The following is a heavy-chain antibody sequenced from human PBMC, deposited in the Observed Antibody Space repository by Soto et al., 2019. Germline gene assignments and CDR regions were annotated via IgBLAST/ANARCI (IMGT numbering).Heavy chain of an antibody. CDR1: GFAFNGYG. CDR2: ISYDGTTK. J-gene: IGHJ6*02. CDR3: ARDMECSSAPCYLGYSYYAMDV. Sequence: QEQLVESGGGVVQPGRSLRLSCAASGFAFNGYGMHWVRQTPDKGLEWVAVISYDGTTKYYADFAKGRFTISRDNSMRTLSLQMNSLRAEDTAVYSCARDMECSSAPCYLGYSYYAMDVWGQGTTVTVSS. V-gene: IGHV3-30*03. D-gene: IGHD6-6*01.